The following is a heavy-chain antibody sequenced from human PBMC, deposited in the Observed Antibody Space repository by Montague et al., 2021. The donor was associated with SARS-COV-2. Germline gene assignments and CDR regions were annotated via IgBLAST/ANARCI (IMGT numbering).Heavy chain of an antibody. CDR2: IDWDDDK. CDR3: ARISYDILTGYYYGMDV. J-gene: IGHJ6*02. D-gene: IGHD3-9*01. CDR1: GFSLSTSGMC. V-gene: IGHV2-70*01. Sequence: PALVKPTKTLTLTCTFSGFSLSTSGMCVSWIRQPPGKALEWLALIDWDDDKYYSTSLKTRLTISKDTSKNQVVLTMTNMDPVDTATYYCARISYDILTGYYYGMDVWGQGTTVTVSS.